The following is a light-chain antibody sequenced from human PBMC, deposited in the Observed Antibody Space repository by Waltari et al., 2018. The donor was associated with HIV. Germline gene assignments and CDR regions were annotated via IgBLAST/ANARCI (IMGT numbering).Light chain of an antibody. CDR1: SSDVWSYNL. CDR2: EVS. J-gene: IGLJ2*01. CDR3: CSYASTTDTYVV. V-gene: IGLV2-23*02. Sequence: QSALTQPASVSGSPGQSITIFCTGTSSDVWSYNLVSWYQQHPGKAPKLIIYEVSKRPSGVSNRFSGSKSGSTASLTISGLQPEDEADYCCCSYASTTDTYVVFGGGTKLTVL.